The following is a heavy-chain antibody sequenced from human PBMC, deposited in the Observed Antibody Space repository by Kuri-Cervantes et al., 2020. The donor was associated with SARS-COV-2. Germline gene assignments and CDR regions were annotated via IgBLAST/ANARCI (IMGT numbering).Heavy chain of an antibody. V-gene: IGHV4-39*01. Sequence: SETLSLTCTVSGCSISSSSYYWGWIRQPPGKGLEWIGSIYYSGSTYYNPSLKTRVTISGDRSKNQFSLKLSSVTAPDTAVYDCAGQEMSRITIFGVVITKNWFDPWGQGTLVTVSS. CDR2: IYYSGST. D-gene: IGHD3-3*01. CDR3: AGQEMSRITIFGVVITKNWFDP. CDR1: GCSISSSSYY. J-gene: IGHJ5*02.